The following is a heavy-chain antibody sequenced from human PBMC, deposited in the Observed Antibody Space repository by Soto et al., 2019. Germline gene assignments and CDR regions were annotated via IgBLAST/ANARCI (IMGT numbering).Heavy chain of an antibody. J-gene: IGHJ4*02. CDR2: IWYDGSNK. CDR3: ARDINGSLY. CDR1: GFNFISYG. D-gene: IGHD3-10*01. Sequence: GGSLRLSSTAAGFNFISYGMHWVRQAPGKGLEWVAVIWYDGSNKYYADSVKGRFTISRDNSKNTLYLQMNSLRAEDTAVYYCARDINGSLYWGQGTLVTVSS. V-gene: IGHV3-33*01.